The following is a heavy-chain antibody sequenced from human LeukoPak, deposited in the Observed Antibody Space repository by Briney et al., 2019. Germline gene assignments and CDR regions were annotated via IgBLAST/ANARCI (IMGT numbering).Heavy chain of an antibody. D-gene: IGHD3-10*01. J-gene: IGHJ4*02. CDR1: GGTFSSYA. CDR2: IIPILGIA. CDR3: ARRALPFGIHSIGDPWYY. Sequence: SVKVSCKASGGTFSSYAISWVRQAPGQGLEWMGRIIPILGIANYAQKFQGRVTITADKSTSTAYMELSSLRSEDTAVYYCARRALPFGIHSIGDPWYYXXXGXLXTVSS. V-gene: IGHV1-69*04.